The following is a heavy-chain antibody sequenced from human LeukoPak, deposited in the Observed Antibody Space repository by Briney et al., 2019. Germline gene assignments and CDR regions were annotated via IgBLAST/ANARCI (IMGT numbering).Heavy chain of an antibody. D-gene: IGHD5-12*01. CDR1: GFTFSSYE. CDR2: IDSDGSSR. J-gene: IGHJ4*02. CDR3: VREGGYDPFEN. V-gene: IGHV3-74*01. Sequence: PGGSLRLSCAASGFTFSSYEMNWVRQAPGKGLVWVSRIDSDGSSRSYAGSVKGRFTISRDNAKNTLYLQMNSLRAEDTAVYYCVREGGYDPFENWGQGTLVTVSS.